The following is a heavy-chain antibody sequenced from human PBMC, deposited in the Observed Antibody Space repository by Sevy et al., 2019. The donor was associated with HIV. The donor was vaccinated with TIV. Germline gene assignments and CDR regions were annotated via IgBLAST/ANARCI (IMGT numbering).Heavy chain of an antibody. CDR3: ARRNDFDI. CDR1: GGSINSDH. Sequence: ETLSLTCTVSGGSINSDHWNWIRQPPGKGLEWIGYVYYTGGTNYNPSLKNRVTISVDRTKNQFSLKLTSVTAADTAVYYCARRNDFDIWGQGTMVTVS. V-gene: IGHV4-59*08. J-gene: IGHJ3*02. CDR2: VYYTGGT.